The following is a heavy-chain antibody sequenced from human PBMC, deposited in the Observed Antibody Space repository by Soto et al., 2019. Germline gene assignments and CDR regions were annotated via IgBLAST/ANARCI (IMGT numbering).Heavy chain of an antibody. Sequence: GSGPTLVNPTQTLTLTCTFSGFSFNTTGVGVGWIRQPPGKALEWLAIIYWDDDKRYSPSLKSRLTITKDTSKNQVVLTVTNMDPVDTATYFCAHRAVLCSGGTCYSHPFDSWGQGTLVTVS. D-gene: IGHD2-15*01. CDR1: GFSFNTTGVG. V-gene: IGHV2-5*02. J-gene: IGHJ4*02. CDR3: AHRAVLCSGGTCYSHPFDS. CDR2: IYWDDDK.